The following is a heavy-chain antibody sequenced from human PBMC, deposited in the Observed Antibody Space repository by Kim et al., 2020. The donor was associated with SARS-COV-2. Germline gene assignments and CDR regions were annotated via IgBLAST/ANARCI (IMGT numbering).Heavy chain of an antibody. CDR3: ARDRRWGWVPGAGTLNFDY. Sequence: GGSLRLSCAASGFTFSSYAMHWVRQAPGKGLEWVAVISYDGSNKYYADSVKGRFTISRDNSKNTLYLQMNSLRAEDTAVYYCARDRRWGWVPGAGTLNFDYWGQGTLVTVSS. J-gene: IGHJ4*02. CDR2: ISYDGSNK. V-gene: IGHV3-30-3*01. CDR1: GFTFSSYA. D-gene: IGHD6-19*01.